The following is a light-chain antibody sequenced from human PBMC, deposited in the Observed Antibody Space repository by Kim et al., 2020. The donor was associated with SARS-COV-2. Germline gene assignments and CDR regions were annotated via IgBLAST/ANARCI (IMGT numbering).Light chain of an antibody. CDR1: SSNIGAGYD. Sequence: GQRVSISCTASSSNIGAGYDVHWYQQLPLTAPKLLIFGNGSRPSGVPDRFSVSKSGTSASLAITGLLGGDEAEYYCQSYDTDLHVIFGGGTKLTVL. J-gene: IGLJ2*01. V-gene: IGLV1-40*01. CDR3: QSYDTDLHVI. CDR2: GNG.